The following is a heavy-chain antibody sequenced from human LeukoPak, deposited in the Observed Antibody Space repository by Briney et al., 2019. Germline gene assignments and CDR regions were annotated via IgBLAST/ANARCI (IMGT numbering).Heavy chain of an antibody. D-gene: IGHD1-26*01. CDR2: ISSSGSAI. J-gene: IGHJ4*02. Sequence: KPGGSLRLSCAASGCTFSDYYMSWIRQAPGKGLEWVSYISSSGSAIYYADSVKGRFTISRDNVKNSLYLQMNSLRAEDTAVYYCARVARIVGATSLDYWDQGTLVTVSS. CDR3: ARVARIVGATSLDY. CDR1: GCTFSDYY. V-gene: IGHV3-11*01.